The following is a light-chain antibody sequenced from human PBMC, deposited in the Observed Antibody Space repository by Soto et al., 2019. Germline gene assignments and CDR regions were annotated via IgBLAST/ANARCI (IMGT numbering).Light chain of an antibody. CDR3: QVWDSNSGAV. J-gene: IGLJ2*01. Sequence: SYELTQPPSVSVAPGQTAIITCGGDNLHTKNVHWYQQRPCQAPVLVIYDADDRPSGIPERVSGSNSGNLATLTLSRVEARDEADYFCQVWDSNSGAVFGGGTKLTVL. CDR1: NLHTKN. CDR2: DAD. V-gene: IGLV3-21*02.